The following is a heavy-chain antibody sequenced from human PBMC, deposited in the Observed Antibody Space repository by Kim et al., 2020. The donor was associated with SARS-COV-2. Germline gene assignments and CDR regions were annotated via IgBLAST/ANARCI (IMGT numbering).Heavy chain of an antibody. J-gene: IGHJ4*02. CDR1: GFTFSSYA. D-gene: IGHD3-3*01. V-gene: IGHV3-23*01. CDR2: ISGSGGST. Sequence: GGSLRLTCAASGFTFSSYAMSWVRKAPGKGLEWVSAISGSGGSTYYADSVKGRFTISRDNSKNTLYLQMNSLRAEHTAAYYCAKNPPQPITIFGVVMIEFYFAYWGQGTLVPVSS. CDR3: AKNPPQPITIFGVVMIEFYFAY.